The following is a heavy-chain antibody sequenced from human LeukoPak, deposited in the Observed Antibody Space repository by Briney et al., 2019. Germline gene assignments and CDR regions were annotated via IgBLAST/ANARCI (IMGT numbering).Heavy chain of an antibody. Sequence: PGGSLRLSCAASGFTFSSYAMHWVRQAPGKGLEWVAVISYDGSNKYYADSVKGRLTISRDNSKNTLYLQMNSLRAEDTAVYYCARDLGSGFDYWGQGTLVTVSS. CDR3: ARDLGSGFDY. CDR1: GFTFSSYA. J-gene: IGHJ4*02. CDR2: ISYDGSNK. V-gene: IGHV3-30*04. D-gene: IGHD3-10*01.